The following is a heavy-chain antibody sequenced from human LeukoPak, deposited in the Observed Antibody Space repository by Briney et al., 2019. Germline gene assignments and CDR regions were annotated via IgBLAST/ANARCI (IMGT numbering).Heavy chain of an antibody. Sequence: PSETLSLTCTVSGGSISSYYWSWIRQPPGKGLEWIGYIYYSGSTNYNPSLKSRVTFSLDTSKNHFSLKLRSLTAADTAMYYCARGTPDSRYYGTYYMDVWGKGTTVTISS. CDR3: ARGTPDSRYYGTYYMDV. CDR2: IYYSGST. CDR1: GGSISSYY. D-gene: IGHD3-10*01. J-gene: IGHJ6*03. V-gene: IGHV4-59*01.